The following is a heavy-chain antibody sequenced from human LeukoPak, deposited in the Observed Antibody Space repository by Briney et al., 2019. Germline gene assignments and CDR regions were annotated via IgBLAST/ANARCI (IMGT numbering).Heavy chain of an antibody. Sequence: PGGSLRLSCAASGFTFSNYGLNWVRQAPGKGLEWVANIKQDGSEKYYVDSVKGRFTISRDNAKNSLYLQMNSLRAEDTAVYYCANLGYCTNGVCPRGYWGQGTLVTVSS. D-gene: IGHD2-8*01. CDR2: IKQDGSEK. CDR1: GFTFSNYG. CDR3: ANLGYCTNGVCPRGY. J-gene: IGHJ4*02. V-gene: IGHV3-7*03.